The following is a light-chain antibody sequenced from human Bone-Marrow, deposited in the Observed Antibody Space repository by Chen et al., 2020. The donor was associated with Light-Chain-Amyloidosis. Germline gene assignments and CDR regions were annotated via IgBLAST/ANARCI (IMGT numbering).Light chain of an antibody. CDR1: SSDVGGYHY. V-gene: IGLV2-11*01. J-gene: IGLJ2*01. Sequence: QSALTQPRSVSGSPGQSVTISCTGTSSDVGGYHYVSWYKQHPGKAPKLMIYDVSKRPSGVPDHFAGYKSGNTASLTSSGLQAEDEADYYCCSYAGSYTRVFGGGTKLTVL. CDR3: CSYAGSYTRV. CDR2: DVS.